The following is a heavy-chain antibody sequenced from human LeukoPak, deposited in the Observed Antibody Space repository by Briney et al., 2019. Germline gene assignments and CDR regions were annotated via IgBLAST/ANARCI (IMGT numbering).Heavy chain of an antibody. Sequence: GGSLRLSCAASGFTFSSYGMHWVRQAPGKGLEWVAFIRYDGNNKYYADSVKGRFTLSRDNSKNTLYLQMNSLRAEDTAVYYCAKDQTLQYYYYYYMDVWGKGTTVTISS. CDR2: IRYDGNNK. V-gene: IGHV3-30*02. CDR1: GFTFSSYG. J-gene: IGHJ6*03. CDR3: AKDQTLQYYYYYYMDV.